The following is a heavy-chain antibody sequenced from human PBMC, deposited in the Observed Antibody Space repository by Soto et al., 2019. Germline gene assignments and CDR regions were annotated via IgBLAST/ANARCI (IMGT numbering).Heavy chain of an antibody. Sequence: ASVKVSCKASGYTFTSYAMHWVRQAPGQRLEWMGGINAVNGNAKYAQKFQGRVTITTDESTSTAYMELSSLRSEDTAVYYCARDRYGVVTWGQGTLVPVSS. CDR3: ARDRYGVVT. D-gene: IGHD4-17*01. CDR1: GYTFTSYA. V-gene: IGHV1-3*01. CDR2: INAVNGNA. J-gene: IGHJ4*02.